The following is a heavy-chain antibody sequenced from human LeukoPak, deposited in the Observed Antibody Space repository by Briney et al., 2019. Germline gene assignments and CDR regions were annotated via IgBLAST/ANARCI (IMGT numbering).Heavy chain of an antibody. CDR1: GFTFSSYA. Sequence: QPGRSLRLSCAASGFTFSSYAMHWVRQAPGKGLEWVAVISYDGSNKYYADSVKGRFTISRDNSKNTLYLQMNSLRAEDTAVYYCARGPPYRGWLDYWGQGTLVTVSS. CDR3: ARGPPYRGWLDY. V-gene: IGHV3-30*01. J-gene: IGHJ4*02. CDR2: ISYDGSNK. D-gene: IGHD5-12*01.